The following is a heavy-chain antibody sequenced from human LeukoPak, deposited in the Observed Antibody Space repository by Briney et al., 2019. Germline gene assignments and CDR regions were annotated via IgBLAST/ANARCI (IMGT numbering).Heavy chain of an antibody. CDR1: GGSVSSTSYY. J-gene: IGHJ4*02. D-gene: IGHD6-19*01. V-gene: IGHV4-39*01. CDR3: ARLYLSGWFDY. Sequence: SETLSLTCTVSGGSVSSTSYYWGWIRQPPGKGLEWIGRIYYSGRTYYNPSLKSRVTISVNTSKHQFSLKLSSVTAADTAVCYCARLYLSGWFDYWGQGALVTVSS. CDR2: IYYSGRT.